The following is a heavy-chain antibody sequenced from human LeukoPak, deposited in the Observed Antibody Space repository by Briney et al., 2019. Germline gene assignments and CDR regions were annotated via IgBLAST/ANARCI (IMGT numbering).Heavy chain of an antibody. J-gene: IGHJ4*02. Sequence: GGSLRLSCAASGFTFSIYEMNWVRQAPGKGLEWVSYISSIGTTIYHADSVKGRFTISRDNAKNSLYLQMNSLRAEDTAVYYCARGERGDFWGQGTLVTVSS. D-gene: IGHD1-26*01. CDR1: GFTFSIYE. V-gene: IGHV3-48*03. CDR2: ISSIGTTI. CDR3: ARGERGDF.